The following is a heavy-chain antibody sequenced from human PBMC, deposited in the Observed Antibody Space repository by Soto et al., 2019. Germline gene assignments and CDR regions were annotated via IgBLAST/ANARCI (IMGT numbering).Heavy chain of an antibody. CDR3: AKDSGYNYGYFRWFDP. Sequence: SETLSLTCTFSGCSISNYYWSWIRQPQGRGLEWIGHIFYSGSTNYNPALKSRVTISVDTSKSQFSLKLSSVTAADTAVYYCAKDSGYNYGYFRWFDPWGQGTLVTVSS. CDR2: IFYSGST. V-gene: IGHV4-59*01. J-gene: IGHJ5*02. CDR1: GCSISNYY. D-gene: IGHD5-18*01.